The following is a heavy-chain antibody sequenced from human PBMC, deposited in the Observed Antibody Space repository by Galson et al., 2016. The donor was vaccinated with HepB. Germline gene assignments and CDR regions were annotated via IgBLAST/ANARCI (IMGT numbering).Heavy chain of an antibody. D-gene: IGHD3-22*01. CDR2: INPVNGDT. CDR1: GYTFTSFA. Sequence: SVKVSCKASGYTFTSFAIHWVRQAPGQRLEWMGWINPVNGDTFYSQKFQGRVTITGDTSASTANMELSSLRSEDTAVYYCAREGHYESSGYYYVVEFFQHWGQGSLVTVSS. J-gene: IGHJ1*01. V-gene: IGHV1-3*01. CDR3: AREGHYESSGYYYVVEFFQH.